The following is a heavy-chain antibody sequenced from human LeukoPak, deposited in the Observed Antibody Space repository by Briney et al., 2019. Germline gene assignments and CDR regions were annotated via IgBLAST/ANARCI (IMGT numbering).Heavy chain of an antibody. J-gene: IGHJ4*02. Sequence: GGSLRLSCAASGFTFSSHWMHWVRQAPGTGLVWVSRIKPDGSTTTYADSVRGRFTISRDNPKNTLYLQMNSLRAEDTALYYCGRGSLVGPTTFDSWGQGILVTVSS. CDR3: GRGSLVGPTTFDS. V-gene: IGHV3-74*01. CDR1: GFTFSSHW. D-gene: IGHD1-26*01. CDR2: IKPDGSTT.